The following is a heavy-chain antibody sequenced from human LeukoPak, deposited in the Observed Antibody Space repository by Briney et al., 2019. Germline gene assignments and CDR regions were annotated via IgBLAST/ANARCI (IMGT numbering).Heavy chain of an antibody. Sequence: GGSLRLSCAASGFSFSFYWMHWVRQAPGKGREWVSAISASGSGTYYADSVKGRFTISRDNSKNTLFLQMNSLRAEDTAVYYCAKALVTGGLFDYWGQGTLVTVSS. J-gene: IGHJ4*02. D-gene: IGHD4-23*01. CDR2: ISASGSGT. CDR3: AKALVTGGLFDY. CDR1: GFSFSFYW. V-gene: IGHV3-23*01.